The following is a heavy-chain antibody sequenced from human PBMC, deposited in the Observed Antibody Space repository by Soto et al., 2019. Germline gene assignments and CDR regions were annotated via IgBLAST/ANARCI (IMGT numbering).Heavy chain of an antibody. Sequence: ASVKVSCKASGYTFTGYYMHWVRQAPGQGLEWMGWINPNSGGTNYAQKFQGRVTMTRDTSISTAYMELSRLRSDDTAVYYCARVEHYDFWSGYSNFDYWGQGTLVTRLL. CDR1: GYTFTGYY. D-gene: IGHD3-3*01. V-gene: IGHV1-2*02. CDR3: ARVEHYDFWSGYSNFDY. J-gene: IGHJ4*02. CDR2: INPNSGGT.